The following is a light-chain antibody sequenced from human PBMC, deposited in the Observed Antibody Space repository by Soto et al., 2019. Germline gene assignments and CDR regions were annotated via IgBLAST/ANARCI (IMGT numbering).Light chain of an antibody. Sequence: EIVMTQSPATLSVSPGERATLSCRASQTVTGALAWYQQKPGQAPRLLLYGASTRATGVPDRFSGSGSGTDFTLAISSLQSEDFAVYYCQQYNDWPPYTFGQGT. J-gene: IGKJ2*01. CDR2: GAS. V-gene: IGKV3-15*01. CDR3: QQYNDWPPYT. CDR1: QTVTGA.